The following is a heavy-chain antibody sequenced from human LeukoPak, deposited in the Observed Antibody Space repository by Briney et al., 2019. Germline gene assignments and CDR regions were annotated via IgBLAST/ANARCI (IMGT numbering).Heavy chain of an antibody. CDR1: GFTFTNYG. J-gene: IGHJ4*02. CDR2: ISYDGSNK. Sequence: QSGGSLRLSCAASGFTFTNYGMHWVRQAPGKGLEWVAVISYDGSNKYYADSVKGRFTISRDNSKNTLYLQMNSLRAEDTAVYYCARSLGQRWLIRPLGFDYWGQGTLVTVSS. V-gene: IGHV3-30*03. CDR3: ARSLGQRWLIRPLGFDY. D-gene: IGHD5-24*01.